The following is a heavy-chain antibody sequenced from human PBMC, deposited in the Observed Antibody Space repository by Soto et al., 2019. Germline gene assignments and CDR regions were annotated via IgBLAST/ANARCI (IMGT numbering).Heavy chain of an antibody. Sequence: SETLSISSTVSDGCISSSSYYCGWIRQPPGKGLEWIGSIYYSGSTYYNPSLKSRVTISVDTSKNQFSLKLSSVTAADTAVYYCARRQAPNTSSFEYYYYYMDVWGKGTTVS. V-gene: IGHV4-39*01. CDR3: ARRQAPNTSSFEYYYYYMDV. J-gene: IGHJ6*03. CDR1: DGCISSSSYY. CDR2: IYYSGST. D-gene: IGHD1-26*01.